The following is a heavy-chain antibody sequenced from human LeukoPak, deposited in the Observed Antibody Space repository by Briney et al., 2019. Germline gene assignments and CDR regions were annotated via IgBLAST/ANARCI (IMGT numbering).Heavy chain of an antibody. D-gene: IGHD3-10*01. V-gene: IGHV3-23*01. CDR1: GFTFSSYA. CDR2: ISGSGGST. Sequence: GVSLRLSCAASGFTFSSYAMSWVRQAPGKGLEWVSAISGSGGSTYYADSVKGRFTISRDNSKNTLYLQMNSLRAEDTAVYYCAKFGKMVRGVIQNWFDPWGQGTLVTVSS. J-gene: IGHJ5*02. CDR3: AKFGKMVRGVIQNWFDP.